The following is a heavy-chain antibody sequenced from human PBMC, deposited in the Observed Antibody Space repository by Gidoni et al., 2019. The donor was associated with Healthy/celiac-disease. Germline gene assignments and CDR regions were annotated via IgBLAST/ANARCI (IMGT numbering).Heavy chain of an antibody. CDR3: ARDEGGGFDY. Sequence: EVQLVESGGGLVKPGGSLRLSCAASGFTFSSYSMNWVRQAPGKGLEWVSSISSSSSYIYYEDSVKGRFTISRDNAKNSLYLQMNSLRAEDTAVYYCARDEGGGFDYWGQGTLVTVSS. D-gene: IGHD3-16*01. V-gene: IGHV3-21*01. J-gene: IGHJ4*02. CDR2: ISSSSSYI. CDR1: GFTFSSYS.